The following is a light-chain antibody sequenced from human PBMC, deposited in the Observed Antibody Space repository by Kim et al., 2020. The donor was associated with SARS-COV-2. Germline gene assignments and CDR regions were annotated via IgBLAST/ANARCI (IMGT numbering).Light chain of an antibody. CDR1: QSVSTK. J-gene: IGKJ4*01. V-gene: IGKV3-15*01. CDR3: QHYNNWPLG. Sequence: DIVMTQSPATLSVSPGERATLSCRTSQSVSTKLAWFQQKPGQAPRLLLYGASTRATGIPARFSGSGSGTDFTLTISSLQSEDFAVYYCQHYNNWPLGFGGGTKVDIK. CDR2: GAS.